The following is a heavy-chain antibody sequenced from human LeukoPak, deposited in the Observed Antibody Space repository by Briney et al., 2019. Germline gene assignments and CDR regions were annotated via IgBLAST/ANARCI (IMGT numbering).Heavy chain of an antibody. CDR1: GFTFSNIW. CDR3: ALAVIGSGWTLDY. V-gene: IGHV3-23*01. J-gene: IGHJ4*02. Sequence: PGGSLRLSCAASGFTFSNIWMSWVRQAPGKGLEWVSSISGSGGRTSYADSVQGRFTISRDNSKNTLYLELNSLRAEDAAVYFCALAVIGSGWTLDYWGQGTLVTVS. D-gene: IGHD6-19*01. CDR2: ISGSGGRT.